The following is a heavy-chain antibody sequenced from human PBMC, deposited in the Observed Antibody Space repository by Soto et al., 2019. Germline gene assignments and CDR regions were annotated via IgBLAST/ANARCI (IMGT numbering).Heavy chain of an antibody. D-gene: IGHD6-13*01. CDR1: GVTSISYG. Sequence: PGGFLRLSCAASGVTSISYGMHWVRQAPGKGLEWVAVIWYDGSNKYYADSVKGRFTISRDNSKNTLYLQMNSLRAEDTAVYYCAREVDAGYSSSWYYYYGMDVWGQGTTVTVSS. J-gene: IGHJ6*02. CDR2: IWYDGSNK. CDR3: AREVDAGYSSSWYYYYGMDV. V-gene: IGHV3-33*01.